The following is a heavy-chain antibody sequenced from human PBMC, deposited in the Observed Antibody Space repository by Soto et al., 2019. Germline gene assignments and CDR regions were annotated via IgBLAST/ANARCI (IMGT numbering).Heavy chain of an antibody. D-gene: IGHD3-10*01. Sequence: QVQLVQSGAEVKKPGASVKVSCKASGYTFTSYGISWVRQAPGQGLEWMGWISAYNDNTNYAQKLQGRVTMTTDTSTSTAYMELRSLRSDDTAVYYCARSPSITMVRGVILPFDYWGQGTLVTVSS. J-gene: IGHJ4*02. CDR2: ISAYNDNT. V-gene: IGHV1-18*01. CDR3: ARSPSITMVRGVILPFDY. CDR1: GYTFTSYG.